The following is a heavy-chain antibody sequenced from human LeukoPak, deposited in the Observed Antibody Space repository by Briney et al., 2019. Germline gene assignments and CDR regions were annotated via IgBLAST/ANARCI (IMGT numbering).Heavy chain of an antibody. V-gene: IGHV4-61*01. CDR3: ARGVDTAWGFDY. Sequence: PSETLSLTCTVSGDSISSSSYYWSWIRQPPGKGLEWIGYIYYSGSTNYNPSLKSRVTISVDTSKNQFSLKLSSVTAADTAVYYCARGVDTAWGFDYWGQGTLVTVSS. J-gene: IGHJ4*02. CDR2: IYYSGST. CDR1: GDSISSSSYY. D-gene: IGHD5-18*01.